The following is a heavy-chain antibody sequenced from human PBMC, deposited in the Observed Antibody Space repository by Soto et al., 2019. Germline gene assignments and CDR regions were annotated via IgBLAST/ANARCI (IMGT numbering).Heavy chain of an antibody. CDR3: ATPGGGFWSGWYFFDY. J-gene: IGHJ4*02. CDR2: IYYSGST. V-gene: IGHV4-39*07. D-gene: IGHD3-3*01. CDR1: GGSISSSSYY. Sequence: SETLSLTCTVSGGSISSSSYYWGWIRQPPGKGLEWIGSIYYSGSTYYNPSLKSRVTISVDTSKNQFSLKLSSVTAADTAVYYCATPGGGFWSGWYFFDYWGQGTLVTVSS.